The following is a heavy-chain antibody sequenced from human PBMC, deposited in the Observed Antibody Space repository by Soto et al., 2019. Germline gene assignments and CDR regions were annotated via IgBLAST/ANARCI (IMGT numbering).Heavy chain of an antibody. Sequence: KGLEWIGYIYYSGSTNYNPSLKSRVTISVDTSKNQFSLKLGSVTAADTAVYYCSRSRVEVGIRSSVPVSAFLLNGSSDL. D-gene: IGHD2-2*01. V-gene: IGHV4-59*01. CDR2: IYYSGST. CDR3: SRSRVEVGIRSSVPVSAFLLNGSSDL. J-gene: IGHJ2*01.